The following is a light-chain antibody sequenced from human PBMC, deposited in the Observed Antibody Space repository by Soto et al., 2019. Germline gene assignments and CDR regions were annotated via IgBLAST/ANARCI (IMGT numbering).Light chain of an antibody. V-gene: IGLV2-14*03. CDR1: TDDIGAYNY. CDR2: DVT. J-gene: IGLJ3*02. Sequence: QSALTQPASVSGSPGQSITFSCTGTTDDIGAYNYVSWYQHHPGKAPKLLIYDVTARPSGVSDRFSGARSGTTASLPISGLQAEDEADYFCSSYTTVNTVVVFGGGTTLTLL. CDR3: SSYTTVNTVVV.